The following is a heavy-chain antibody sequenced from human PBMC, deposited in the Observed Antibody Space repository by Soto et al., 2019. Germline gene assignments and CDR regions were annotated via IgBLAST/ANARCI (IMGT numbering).Heavy chain of an antibody. CDR1: GFTFSSYA. CDR3: ATLTYYDFWSGRNDDAFDI. V-gene: IGHV3-23*01. J-gene: IGHJ3*02. Sequence: TGGSLRLSCAASGFTFSSYAMSWVRQAPGKGLEWVSAISGSGGSTYYADSVKGRFTISRDNSKNTLYLQMNSLRAEDTAVYYCATLTYYDFWSGRNDDAFDIWGQGTMVTVS. CDR2: ISGSGGST. D-gene: IGHD3-3*01.